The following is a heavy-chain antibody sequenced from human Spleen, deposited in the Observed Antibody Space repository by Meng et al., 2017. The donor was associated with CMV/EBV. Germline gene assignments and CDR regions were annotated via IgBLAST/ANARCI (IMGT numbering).Heavy chain of an antibody. D-gene: IGHD2-8*01. J-gene: IGHJ6*02. Sequence: ASVKVSCKASGYTFTGYYMHWVRQAPGQGLEWMGWINPNSGGTNYAQKFQGRVTMTRDTSISTAYMELSRLRSDDTAVYYCARGDRMADYYYNMDVWGQGTTVTVSS. V-gene: IGHV1-2*02. CDR2: INPNSGGT. CDR1: GYTFTGYY. CDR3: ARGDRMADYYYNMDV.